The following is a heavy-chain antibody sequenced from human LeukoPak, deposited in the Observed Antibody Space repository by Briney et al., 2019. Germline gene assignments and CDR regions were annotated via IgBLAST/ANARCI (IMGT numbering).Heavy chain of an antibody. Sequence: SGPTLVKPTQTLTLTCTFSGFSLNTSGMGVAWIRQPPGKALEWLALIYWDDDKRYNPSLRTRLTITKDTSQNQVVLTLTNMDPVDIATYFCAHRGPDYGDYAFDSWGQGSLVTVSS. J-gene: IGHJ4*02. CDR3: AHRGPDYGDYAFDS. CDR1: GFSLNTSGMG. D-gene: IGHD4-17*01. CDR2: IYWDDDK. V-gene: IGHV2-5*02.